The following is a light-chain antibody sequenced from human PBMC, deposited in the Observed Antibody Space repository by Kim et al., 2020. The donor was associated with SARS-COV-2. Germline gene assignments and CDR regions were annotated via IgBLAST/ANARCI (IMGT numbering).Light chain of an antibody. Sequence: ETVLTQSPATLSLSPGERATLSCRASQNVNSYLAWYQQKPGQAPRLLMYDASNRATGIPARFSGSGSGTDFTLTISSLEPEDFAIYYCQQRRNWPLTFGGGTKLEI. CDR1: QNVNSY. CDR2: DAS. V-gene: IGKV3-11*01. J-gene: IGKJ4*01. CDR3: QQRRNWPLT.